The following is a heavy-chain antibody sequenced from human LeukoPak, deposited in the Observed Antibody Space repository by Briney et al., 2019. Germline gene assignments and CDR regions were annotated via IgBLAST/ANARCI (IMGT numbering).Heavy chain of an antibody. CDR3: ARDASGTDAFDI. D-gene: IGHD1-1*01. J-gene: IGHJ3*02. CDR2: INPSGGST. V-gene: IGHV1-46*01. CDR1: GYTFTSYY. Sequence: ASVKVSCKASGYTFTSYYMHWVRHARVQGLEWMVIINPSGGSTSYAQKFQGRVTMTRDTSTSTVYMELSSLRSEDTAVYYCARDASGTDAFDIWGQGTMVTVSS.